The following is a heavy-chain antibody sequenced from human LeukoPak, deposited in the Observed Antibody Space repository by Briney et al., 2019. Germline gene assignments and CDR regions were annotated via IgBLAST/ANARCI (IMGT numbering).Heavy chain of an antibody. D-gene: IGHD3-3*01. J-gene: IGHJ6*03. CDR3: ASLGFWSGYYYYYMDV. V-gene: IGHV4-38-2*02. CDR2: IYHSGST. Sequence: SETLSLTCSVSGYSISSGYYWDWIRQPPGKGLEWIGQIYHSGSTYYNPSLKSRVTISVDTSKNQFSLKLSSVTAADTAVYYCASLGFWSGYYYYYMDVWGKGTTVTVSS. CDR1: GYSISSGYY.